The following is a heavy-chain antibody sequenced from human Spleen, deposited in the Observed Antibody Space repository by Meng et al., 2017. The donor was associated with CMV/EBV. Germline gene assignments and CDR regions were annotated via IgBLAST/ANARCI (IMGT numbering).Heavy chain of an antibody. D-gene: IGHD3-16*01. V-gene: IGHV3-21*01. CDR2: ISSSSSYI. J-gene: IGHJ4*02. CDR1: GFTFSVYS. Sequence: GESLKISCAASGFTFSVYSMNWVRQAPGKGLEWVSSISSSSSYIYYADSVKGRFTISRDNAKNSLYLQMNSLRAEDTAVYYCARTSWGYWGQGTLVTVSS. CDR3: ARTSWGY.